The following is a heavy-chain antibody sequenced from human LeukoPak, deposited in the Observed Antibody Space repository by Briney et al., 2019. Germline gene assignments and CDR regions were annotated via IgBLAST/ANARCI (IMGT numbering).Heavy chain of an antibody. CDR3: AREGIAFSGLS. D-gene: IGHD3-16*02. V-gene: IGHV3-74*01. J-gene: IGHJ4*02. Sequence: QPGGSLRLSCTASGFTFSNYWMHWVRQAPGKGLVWVSRINGDGTITFYADSVKDRFTISRDSAKNTVYLQMNSLRVDDTAVYYCAREGIAFSGLSWGQGTLVSVSS. CDR1: GFTFSNYW. CDR2: INGDGTIT.